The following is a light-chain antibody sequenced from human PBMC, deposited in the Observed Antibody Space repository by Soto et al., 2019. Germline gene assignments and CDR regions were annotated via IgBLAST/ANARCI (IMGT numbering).Light chain of an antibody. J-gene: IGLJ1*01. CDR2: GNS. V-gene: IGLV1-40*01. Sequence: QSALTQPPSVSGAPGQRVTISCTGSSSNIGAGYDVHWYQQLPGTAPKLLIYGNSNRPSGVPDRFSGSKSGTSASLAITGLQAEDEADYYCQCYDSSLSGSVFGTGTKVTVL. CDR1: SSNIGAGYD. CDR3: QCYDSSLSGSV.